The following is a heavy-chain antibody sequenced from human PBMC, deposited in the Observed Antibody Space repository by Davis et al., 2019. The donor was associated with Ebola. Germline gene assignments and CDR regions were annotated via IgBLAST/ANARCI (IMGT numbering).Heavy chain of an antibody. D-gene: IGHD6-19*01. CDR3: SIPSGRYYYYYGMDV. V-gene: IGHV4-59*12. CDR2: IYYSVST. J-gene: IGHJ6*02. Sequence: SETLSLTCTVSGGSISSYYWSWIRQPPGKGLAWIGYIYYSVSTNYNPSLKSRVTISVDTSKNQFSLKLSSVTAADTAVYYCSIPSGRYYYYYGMDVWGPGTTVTVSS. CDR1: GGSISSYY.